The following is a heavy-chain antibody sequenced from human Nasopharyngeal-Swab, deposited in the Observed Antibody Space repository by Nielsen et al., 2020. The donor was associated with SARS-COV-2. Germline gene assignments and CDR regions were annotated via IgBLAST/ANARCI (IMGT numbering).Heavy chain of an antibody. CDR2: ISSSGSTI. J-gene: IGHJ4*02. CDR3: ARESIAAAGRDFDY. Sequence: GESLKISCAASGFTFSDYYMSWIRQAPGKGLERVSYISSSGSTIYYADSVKGRFTISRDNAKNSLYLQMNRLRSDDTAVYYCARESIAAAGRDFDYWGQGTLVTVSS. D-gene: IGHD6-13*01. CDR1: GFTFSDYY. V-gene: IGHV3-11*01.